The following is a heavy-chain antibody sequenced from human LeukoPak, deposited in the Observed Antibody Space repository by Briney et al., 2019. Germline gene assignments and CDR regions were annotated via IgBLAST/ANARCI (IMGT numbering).Heavy chain of an antibody. CDR1: GGSFSGYY. J-gene: IGHJ4*02. Sequence: PSETLSLTCAVYGGSFSGYYWSWIRQPPGKGLEWIGEINHSGSTNYNPSLKSRVTISVDKSKNQFSLKLSSVTAADTAVYYCARGPIVLMVYAILGTRPYFDYWGQGTLVTVSS. CDR3: ARGPIVLMVYAILGTRPYFDY. V-gene: IGHV4-34*01. D-gene: IGHD2-8*01. CDR2: INHSGST.